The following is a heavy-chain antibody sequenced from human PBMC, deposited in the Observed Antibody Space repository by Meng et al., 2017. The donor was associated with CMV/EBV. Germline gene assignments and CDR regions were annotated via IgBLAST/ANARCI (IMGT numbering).Heavy chain of an antibody. D-gene: IGHD6-19*01. Sequence: YTVTDCYMHWVQQAPGKGLEWMGLVDPEDGETIYAEKFQGRVTITADTSTDTAYMELSSLRSEDTAVYYCATEKGRRAVAGPPVDYWGQGTLVTVSS. V-gene: IGHV1-69-2*01. CDR1: YTVTDCY. J-gene: IGHJ4*02. CDR2: VDPEDGET. CDR3: ATEKGRRAVAGPPVDY.